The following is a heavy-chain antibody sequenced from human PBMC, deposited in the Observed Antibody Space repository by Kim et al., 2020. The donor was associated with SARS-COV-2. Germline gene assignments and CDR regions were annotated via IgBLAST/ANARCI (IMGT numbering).Heavy chain of an antibody. CDR2: ITWNSVRV. D-gene: IGHD6-13*01. CDR3: AKDQRGSSSWYAVDS. V-gene: IGHV3-9*01. CDR1: GFTFDDYA. J-gene: IGHJ4*02. Sequence: GGSLRLSCSASGFTFDDYAMHWVRQAPGMGLEWFSSITWNSVRVAYADSVKGRFTISRDNAKNSLYLQMNSLRPEDTAFYYCAKDQRGSSSWYAVDSWGQGTLVTVSS.